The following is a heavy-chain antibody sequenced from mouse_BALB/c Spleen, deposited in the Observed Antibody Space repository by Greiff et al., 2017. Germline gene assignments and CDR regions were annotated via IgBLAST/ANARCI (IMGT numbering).Heavy chain of an antibody. CDR3: ARGYDGFSTPTWFAY. CDR1: GFNIKDYY. J-gene: IGHJ3*01. D-gene: IGHD2-14*01. Sequence: EVQLQQSGAELVRPGALVKLSCKASGFNIKDYYMHWVKQRPEQGLEWIGWIDPENGNTIYDPKFQGKASITADTSSNTAYLQLSSLTSEDTAVYYGARGYDGFSTPTWFAYWGQGTLVTVSA. CDR2: IDPENGNT. V-gene: IGHV14-1*02.